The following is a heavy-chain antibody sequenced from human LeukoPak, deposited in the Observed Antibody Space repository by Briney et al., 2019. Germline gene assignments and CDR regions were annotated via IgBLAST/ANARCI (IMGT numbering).Heavy chain of an antibody. D-gene: IGHD6-13*01. CDR3: AAGPLEQLVLSPVSGGENWFDP. V-gene: IGHV4-59*08. J-gene: IGHJ5*02. CDR2: IYYSGST. Sequence: SETLSLTCTVSGGSISSYYWSWIRQPPGKGLEWIGYIYYSGSTNYNPSLKSRVTISVDTSKNQFSLKLSSVTAADTAVYYCAAGPLEQLVLSPVSGGENWFDPWGQGTLVTVSS. CDR1: GGSISSYY.